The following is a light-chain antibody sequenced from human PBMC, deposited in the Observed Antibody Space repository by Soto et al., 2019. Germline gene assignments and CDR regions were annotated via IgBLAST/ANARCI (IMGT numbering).Light chain of an antibody. CDR1: SSNIGAGYD. CDR3: QSYDSSLSGSPVV. CDR2: GNS. J-gene: IGLJ2*01. V-gene: IGLV1-40*01. Sequence: QSVLTQPPSVSGAPGQRVTISCTGSSSNIGAGYDVHWYQQLPGTAPKLLIYGNSNRPSGVPDRFSGSKSGTSASLAITGLQAEDEADYYCQSYDSSLSGSPVVFGGATKLTVL.